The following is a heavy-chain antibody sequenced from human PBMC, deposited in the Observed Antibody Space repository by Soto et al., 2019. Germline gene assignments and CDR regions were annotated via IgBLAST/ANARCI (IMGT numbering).Heavy chain of an antibody. D-gene: IGHD3-3*01. V-gene: IGHV4-34*01. CDR2: INHSGST. CDR1: GGSFSGYY. CDR3: ARLTTTYYDFWSGYYRRRGYNWFDP. J-gene: IGHJ5*02. Sequence: PSETLSLTCAVYGGSFSGYYWSWIRQPPGKGLEWIGEINHSGSTNYNPSLKSRVTISVDTSKNQFSLKLSSVTAADTAVYYCARLTTTYYDFWSGYYRRRGYNWFDPWGQGTLVTVSS.